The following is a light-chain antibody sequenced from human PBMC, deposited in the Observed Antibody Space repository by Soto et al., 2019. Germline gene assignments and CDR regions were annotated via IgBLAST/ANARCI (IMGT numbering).Light chain of an antibody. CDR1: SSNIGSNT. Sequence: VVTQPPSASGTPGQRVTISCSGSSSNIGSNTVKWYRQFPGTAPKLLIYSNSQRPSGVPDRFSGSKSGTSASLAISGLQSEDEADYYCAAWDDSLNGPVFGTGTKLTVL. CDR3: AAWDDSLNGPV. V-gene: IGLV1-44*01. CDR2: SNS. J-gene: IGLJ1*01.